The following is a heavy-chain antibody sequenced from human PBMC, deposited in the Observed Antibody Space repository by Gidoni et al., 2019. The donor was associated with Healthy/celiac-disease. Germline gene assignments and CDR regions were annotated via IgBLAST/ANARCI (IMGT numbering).Heavy chain of an antibody. D-gene: IGHD3-16*01. CDR2: ISGSGGST. V-gene: IGHV3-23*01. Sequence: EVQLLESGGGLVQPGGSLRLSCAASGFTFSSYAMSWVRQAPGKGLEWVSAISGSGGSTYYADSVKGRFTISRDNSKNTLYLQMNSLRAEDTAVYYCAKDLYRGDRTSYYYYGMDVWGQGTTVTVSS. CDR1: GFTFSSYA. J-gene: IGHJ6*02. CDR3: AKDLYRGDRTSYYYYGMDV.